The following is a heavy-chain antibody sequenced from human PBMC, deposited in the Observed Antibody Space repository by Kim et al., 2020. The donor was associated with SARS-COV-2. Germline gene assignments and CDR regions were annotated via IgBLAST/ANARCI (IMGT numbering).Heavy chain of an antibody. D-gene: IGHD5-12*01. CDR1: GGSFSGYY. Sequence: SETLSLTCAVYGGSFSGYYWSWIRQPPGKGLEWIGEINHSGSTNYNPSLKSRVTISVDTSKNQFSLKLSSVTAADTAVYYCARHEPTTPPPYYYYYGMDVWGQGTTVTVSS. V-gene: IGHV4-34*01. J-gene: IGHJ6*02. CDR3: ARHEPTTPPPYYYYYGMDV. CDR2: INHSGST.